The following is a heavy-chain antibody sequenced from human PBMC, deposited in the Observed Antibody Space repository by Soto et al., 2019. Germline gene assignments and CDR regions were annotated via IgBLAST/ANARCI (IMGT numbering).Heavy chain of an antibody. J-gene: IGHJ4*02. CDR2: SRDKAQGYST. D-gene: IGHD6-13*01. Sequence: GGSLRLSCAGSGFTLSDHYIDWVRQAPGKGLEWVGRSRDKAQGYSTAYAASVKGRFTTSRDESKNSVYLQMNSLRAEDTALYYCAREPQGIAAALDYWGQGTLVTVSS. V-gene: IGHV3-72*01. CDR1: GFTLSDHY. CDR3: AREPQGIAAALDY.